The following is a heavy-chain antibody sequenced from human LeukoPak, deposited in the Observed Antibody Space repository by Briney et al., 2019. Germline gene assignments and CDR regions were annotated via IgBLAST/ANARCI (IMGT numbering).Heavy chain of an antibody. J-gene: IGHJ5*02. CDR1: GVSISSYY. V-gene: IGHV4-59*01. Sequence: PSETLSLTCTASGVSISSYYWSWIRQPPGKGLEWIGYIYYSGSTNYNPSLKSRVTISVDTSKNQFSLKLSSVTAADTAVYYCATDRDPLNWFAPWGQGTLVTVSS. D-gene: IGHD2-21*02. CDR2: IYYSGST. CDR3: ATDRDPLNWFAP.